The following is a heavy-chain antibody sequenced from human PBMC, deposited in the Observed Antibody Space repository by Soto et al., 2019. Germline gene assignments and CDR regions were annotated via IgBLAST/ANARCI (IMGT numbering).Heavy chain of an antibody. Sequence: PSETLSLTCTVSGGSVSSGSYCWSWIRQPAGKGLEWIGYIYYSGSTNYNPSLKSRVTIAVDTSKNQFSLKLSSVTAADTAVYYCARERGWYYYDSSGGGGMDVWGQGTTVTVSS. CDR1: GGSVSSGSYC. CDR2: IYYSGST. V-gene: IGHV4-61*01. D-gene: IGHD3-22*01. J-gene: IGHJ6*02. CDR3: ARERGWYYYDSSGGGGMDV.